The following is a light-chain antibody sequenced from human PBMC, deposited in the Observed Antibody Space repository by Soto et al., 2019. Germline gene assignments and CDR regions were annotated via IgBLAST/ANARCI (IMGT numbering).Light chain of an antibody. Sequence: DIPMTQSPSSLSASVGDRVTIACRASQGIRNHLGWVQQKPGEAPKRLIYATSTLETGVTSRFSGSGSETEFSLTISNLQPEDFATYYCLQHNSYPFAFGQGTKLEI. CDR2: ATS. J-gene: IGKJ2*01. CDR1: QGIRNH. V-gene: IGKV1-17*02. CDR3: LQHNSYPFA.